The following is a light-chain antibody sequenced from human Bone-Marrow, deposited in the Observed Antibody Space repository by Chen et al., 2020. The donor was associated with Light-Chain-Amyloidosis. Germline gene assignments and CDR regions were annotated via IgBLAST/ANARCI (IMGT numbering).Light chain of an antibody. J-gene: IGLJ2*01. CDR3: QSADSSGTYEVI. CDR1: DLPTKY. V-gene: IGLV3-25*03. CDR2: SDT. Sequence: SYELTQPPSVSVSPGQTARITCSGDDLPTKYAYWYQQKPGQAPVLVIHSDTERPPGISERFSGSSSGKTATLTISGVQAEDEADYHCQSADSSGTYEVIFGGGTKLTVL.